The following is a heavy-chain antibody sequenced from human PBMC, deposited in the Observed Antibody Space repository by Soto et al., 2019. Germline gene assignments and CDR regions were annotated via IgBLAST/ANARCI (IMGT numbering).Heavy chain of an antibody. J-gene: IGHJ6*02. CDR2: ISSSSSYI. D-gene: IGHD6-13*01. CDR1: GFTFSSYS. CDR3: ATAKGYSSSWYGGDNYYYYGMDV. V-gene: IGHV3-21*01. Sequence: EVQLVESGGGLVKPGGSLRLSCAASGFTFSSYSMNWVRQAPGKGLEWVSSISSSSSYIYYADSVKGRFTISRDNAKNSLYLQMNSLRAEDTAVYYCATAKGYSSSWYGGDNYYYYGMDVWRQGTTVTVSS.